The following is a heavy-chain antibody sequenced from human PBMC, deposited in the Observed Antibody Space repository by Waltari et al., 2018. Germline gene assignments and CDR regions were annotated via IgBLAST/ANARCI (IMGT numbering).Heavy chain of an antibody. Sequence: EVQLVESGGGLVQPGGSLRLSCAASGFTFSSYWRSWVRQAPVKGVGGGANRKEDGSEKYYEDSGKGRFTRSRDSAKNALYLQMNSVRGEDTAVYYCAREPGTNDAFDIWGQGTMVTVSS. CDR2: RKEDGSEK. CDR1: GFTFSSYW. J-gene: IGHJ3*02. V-gene: IGHV3-7*01. D-gene: IGHD1-1*01. CDR3: AREPGTNDAFDI.